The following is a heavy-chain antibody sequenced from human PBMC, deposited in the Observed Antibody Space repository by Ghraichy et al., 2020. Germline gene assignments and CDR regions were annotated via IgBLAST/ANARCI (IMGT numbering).Heavy chain of an antibody. CDR2: IYYSGST. Sequence: SQTLSLTCTVSGGSISSNCWSWIRQPPGNRLEWLGYIYYSGSTNYNPSLKSRVTISIDTSKNQFSLKLSSVTAADTAVYYCATGIAARPSPFDSWGQGTLVTDSS. CDR3: ATGIAARPSPFDS. V-gene: IGHV4-59*01. J-gene: IGHJ4*02. D-gene: IGHD6-6*01. CDR1: GGSISSNC.